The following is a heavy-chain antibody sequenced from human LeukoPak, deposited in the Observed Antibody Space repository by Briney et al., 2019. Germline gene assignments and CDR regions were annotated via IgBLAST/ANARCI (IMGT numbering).Heavy chain of an antibody. V-gene: IGHV3-53*01. D-gene: IGHD2-2*01. CDR3: AKGSDIVVEPAARYYYYYMDV. Sequence: GGSLRLSCAASGFTVSSNYMSWVRQAPGKGLEWVSVIYSGGSTYYADSVKGRFTISRDNSKNTLYLQMNSLRAEDTAVYYCAKGSDIVVEPAARYYYYYMDVWGKGTTVTVSS. CDR1: GFTVSSNY. CDR2: IYSGGST. J-gene: IGHJ6*03.